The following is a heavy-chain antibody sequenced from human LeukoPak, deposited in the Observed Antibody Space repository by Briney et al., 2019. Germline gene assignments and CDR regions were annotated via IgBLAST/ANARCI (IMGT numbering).Heavy chain of an antibody. CDR3: ARLGDYYDSSGYYFYDYFDY. J-gene: IGHJ4*02. CDR2: ISSSRSYI. CDR1: GFTFSSYS. Sequence: GGSLRLSCAASGFTFSSYSMNWVRQAPGKGLEWVSSISSSRSYIYYADSVKGRFTISRDNAKNSLYLQMNSLRAEDTAVYYCARLGDYYDSSGYYFYDYFDYWGQGTLVTVSS. D-gene: IGHD3-22*01. V-gene: IGHV3-21*01.